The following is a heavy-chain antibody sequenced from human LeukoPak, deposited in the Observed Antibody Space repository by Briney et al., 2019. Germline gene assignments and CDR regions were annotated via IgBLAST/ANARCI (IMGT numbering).Heavy chain of an antibody. J-gene: IGHJ3*02. D-gene: IGHD3-22*01. CDR2: IYYSGST. Sequence: SETLSLTCTVSGGSISSSSYYWGWIRQPPGKGLEWIGSIYYSGSTYYNTSLKSRVTISVDTSKNQFSLKLSSVTAADTAVYYCARTSYYYDSSGYHGAFDIWGQGTMVTVSS. CDR3: ARTSYYYDSSGYHGAFDI. CDR1: GGSISSSSYY. V-gene: IGHV4-39*07.